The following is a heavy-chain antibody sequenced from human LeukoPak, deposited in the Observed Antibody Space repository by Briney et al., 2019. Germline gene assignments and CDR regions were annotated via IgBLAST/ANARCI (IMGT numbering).Heavy chain of an antibody. V-gene: IGHV3-48*01. D-gene: IGHD6-19*01. Sequence: PGGSLRLSCAASGFTFSSYSMNWVRQAPGKGLEWISYISSSSSIIYYADSVKGRFTISRDNAKNSLYLQMNSLRAEDTAVYYCARDTDSSGRDWYFDLWGRGTLVTVSS. CDR2: ISSSSSII. CDR3: ARDTDSSGRDWYFDL. CDR1: GFTFSSYS. J-gene: IGHJ2*01.